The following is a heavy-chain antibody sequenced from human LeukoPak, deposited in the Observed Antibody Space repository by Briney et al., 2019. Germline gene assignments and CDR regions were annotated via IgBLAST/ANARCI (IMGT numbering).Heavy chain of an antibody. CDR1: GFSVSSNY. V-gene: IGHV3-53*01. J-gene: IGHJ4*02. Sequence: GSLRLSCAASGFSVSSNYMSWVRQAPGKGLEWVSVTYSGGTTYYADSVKGRFTSSRDNSKNTLYLQMNSLRAEDTAVYYCARAPPPSGFRRPPKYLDYWGQGTLVTVSS. CDR3: ARAPPPSGFRRPPKYLDY. D-gene: IGHD1-14*01. CDR2: TYSGGTT.